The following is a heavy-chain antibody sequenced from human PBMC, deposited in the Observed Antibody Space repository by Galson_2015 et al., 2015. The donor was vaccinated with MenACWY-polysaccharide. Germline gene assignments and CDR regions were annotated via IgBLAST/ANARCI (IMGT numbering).Heavy chain of an antibody. V-gene: IGHV3-23*01. J-gene: IGHJ5*02. Sequence: SLRLSCAASGFTFTSYAMSWVRQAPGKGLEWVSAIRSSGTNTYYADSVKGRFTISRDNSKNTLYLQMSSLRAEDTAVYYYAKDSTDFWSVAGRFDHWGQGTPVTVSS. CDR1: GFTFTSYA. D-gene: IGHD3-3*01. CDR3: AKDSTDFWSVAGRFDH. CDR2: IRSSGTNT.